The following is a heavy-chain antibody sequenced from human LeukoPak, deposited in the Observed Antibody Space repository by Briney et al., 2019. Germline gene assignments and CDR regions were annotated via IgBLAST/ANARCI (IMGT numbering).Heavy chain of an antibody. D-gene: IGHD6-13*01. Sequence: ASVKVSCKASGYTFTGYYMHWVRQAPGQGLEWMGWINPNSGGTNYAQKFQGRVTMTRDTSISTAYMELSRLRSDDTAVYYCARETAAAGSNWFDPWAREPWSPSPQ. CDR3: ARETAAAGSNWFDP. CDR1: GYTFTGYY. J-gene: IGHJ5*02. CDR2: INPNSGGT. V-gene: IGHV1-2*02.